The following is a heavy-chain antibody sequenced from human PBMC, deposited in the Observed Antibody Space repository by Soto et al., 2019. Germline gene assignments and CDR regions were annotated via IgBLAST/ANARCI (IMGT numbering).Heavy chain of an antibody. D-gene: IGHD6-13*01. J-gene: IGHJ5*02. CDR2: ISGSGGST. CDR1: GFTFSSYA. CDR3: AKASSSWYVNWFDP. Sequence: GGSLSLSCAASGFTFSSYAMSWVRQAPGKGLEWVSAISGSGGSTYYADSVKGRFTISRDNSKNTLYLQMNSLRAEDTAVYYCAKASSSWYVNWFDPWGQGTLVTVSS. V-gene: IGHV3-23*01.